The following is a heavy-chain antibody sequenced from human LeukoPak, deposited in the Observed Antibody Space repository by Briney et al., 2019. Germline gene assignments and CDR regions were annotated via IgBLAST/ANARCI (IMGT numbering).Heavy chain of an antibody. V-gene: IGHV1-2*02. CDR1: AYTFDNYY. D-gene: IGHD1-1*01. J-gene: IGHJ4*02. Sequence: GASVRVSCKASAYTFDNYYIHWVRQAPGQGLEWMGWMNPGTGDTNYAHNLQGRVTMTRDTSLDTAYLDLTRLTPDDTALYYCAREGWNAFDRWGQGTLVTVSS. CDR3: AREGWNAFDR. CDR2: MNPGTGDT.